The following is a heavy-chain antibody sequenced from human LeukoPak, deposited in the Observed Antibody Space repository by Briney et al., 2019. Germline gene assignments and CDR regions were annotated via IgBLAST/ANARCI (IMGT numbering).Heavy chain of an antibody. CDR1: GFTFSSNA. J-gene: IGHJ3*01. CDR2: ISGTGGST. Sequence: GGSLRLSCAASGFTFSSNAMSWVRQAPGKGLEWVSDISGTGGSTYYADPVKGRFTISRDNSKNTLYLQMNSLRVEDAAVYYCARDGPAVPGQSRAFDVWGQGTMVTVSS. V-gene: IGHV3-23*01. D-gene: IGHD3-10*01. CDR3: ARDGPAVPGQSRAFDV.